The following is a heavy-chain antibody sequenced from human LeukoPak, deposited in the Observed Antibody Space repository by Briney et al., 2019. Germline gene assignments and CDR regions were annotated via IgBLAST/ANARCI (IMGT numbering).Heavy chain of an antibody. J-gene: IGHJ4*02. CDR2: IYYGGST. Sequence: SETLSLTCTVSGGSISSYYWSWIRQPPGKGLEWVAYIYYGGSTNYNPSLKSRVTISVDTSKNQFSLKLSSVTAAYTAVYYCARVRGRSSSWYYFDYWGQGTLVTVSS. CDR1: GGSISSYY. CDR3: ARVRGRSSSWYYFDY. V-gene: IGHV4-59*08. D-gene: IGHD6-13*01.